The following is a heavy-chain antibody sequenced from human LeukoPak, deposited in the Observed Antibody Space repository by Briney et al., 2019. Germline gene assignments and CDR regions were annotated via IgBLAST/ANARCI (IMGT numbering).Heavy chain of an antibody. CDR2: IYYSGST. D-gene: IGHD3-10*01. Sequence: SETLSLTCTVSGGSISSGGYYWSWIRQHPGKGLEWIGYIYYSGSTYYNPSLKSRVTTSVDTSKNQFSLKLSSVTAADTAVYYCARVEWGLLGFDPWGQGTLVTVSS. J-gene: IGHJ5*02. V-gene: IGHV4-31*03. CDR1: GGSISSGGYY. CDR3: ARVEWGLLGFDP.